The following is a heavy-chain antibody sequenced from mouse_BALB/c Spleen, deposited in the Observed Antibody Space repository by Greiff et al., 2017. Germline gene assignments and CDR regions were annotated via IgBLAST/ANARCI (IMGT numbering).Heavy chain of an antibody. CDR3: GRITNAMDY. CDR2: IDPFNGGT. Sequence: LQESGPELMKPGASVKISCKASGYSFTSYYTHWVKQSHGKSLEWIGYIDPFNGGTSYNQKFKGKATLTVDKSSSTAYMHLSSLTSEDSAVYYCGRITNAMDYWGQGTSVTVSS. CDR1: GYSFTSYY. D-gene: IGHD2-4*01. J-gene: IGHJ4*01. V-gene: IGHV1S135*01.